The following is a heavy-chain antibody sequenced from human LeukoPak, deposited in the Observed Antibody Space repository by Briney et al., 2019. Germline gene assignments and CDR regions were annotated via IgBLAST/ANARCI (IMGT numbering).Heavy chain of an antibody. J-gene: IGHJ4*02. CDR2: INPNSGGT. CDR3: ARPYDSSGYFDFDY. D-gene: IGHD3-22*01. CDR1: GYTFTCYY. V-gene: IGHV1-2*02. Sequence: ASLTISCRASGYTFTCYYMHWVLQAPGQGLEWMGWINPNSGGTNYAQKFQGRVTMTRGTSISTAYMELSRLRSDDTAVYYCARPYDSSGYFDFDYWGQGTLVTVSS.